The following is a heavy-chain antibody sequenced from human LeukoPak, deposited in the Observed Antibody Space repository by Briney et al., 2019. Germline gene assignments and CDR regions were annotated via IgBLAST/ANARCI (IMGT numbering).Heavy chain of an antibody. J-gene: IGHJ4*02. CDR3: AKAASSLEYYFDY. CDR1: GFIFSDYY. CDR2: ISSSGETI. D-gene: IGHD2-2*01. V-gene: IGHV3-11*01. Sequence: GGSLRLSCAASGFIFSDYYMTWIRRGPGKGLEWLSYISSSGETIYYADSVKGRFTISRDNAKNSLYLQMNSLSADDTAVYYCAKAASSLEYYFDYWGQGTLVTVSS.